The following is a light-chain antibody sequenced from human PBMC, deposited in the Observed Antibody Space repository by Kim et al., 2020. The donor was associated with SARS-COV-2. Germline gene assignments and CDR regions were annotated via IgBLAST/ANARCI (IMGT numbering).Light chain of an antibody. CDR2: EVS. CDR3: CSYAGSSTLV. V-gene: IGLV2-23*02. J-gene: IGLJ3*02. Sequence: GQSITISCPGTSSDVGSYNLVSWYQQHPGKAPKVMIYEVSKRPSGVSNRFSGSKSGNTASLTISGLQAEDEADYYCCSYAGSSTLVFGGGTQLTVL. CDR1: SSDVGSYNL.